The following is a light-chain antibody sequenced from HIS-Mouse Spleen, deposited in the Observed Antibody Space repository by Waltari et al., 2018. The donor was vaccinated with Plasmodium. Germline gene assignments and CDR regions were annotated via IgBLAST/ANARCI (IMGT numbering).Light chain of an antibody. V-gene: IGKV1-39*01. J-gene: IGKJ4*01. CDR2: AAS. CDR3: QQSYSTPPT. CDR1: QSISTY. Sequence: DIQMTQSPSSLSPSVGDRVTITCRASQSISTYLNWYQQKPGKAPKLLIYAASSLQSGVPSRFSGSGSGTEFTLTISSLQPEDFATYYCQQSYSTPPTFGGGTKVEIK.